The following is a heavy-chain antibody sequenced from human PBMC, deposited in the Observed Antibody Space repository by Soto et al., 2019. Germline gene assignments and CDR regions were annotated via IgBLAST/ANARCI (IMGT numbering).Heavy chain of an antibody. V-gene: IGHV4-39*07. CDR3: ARDWYGSSWYAQCYYFDY. CDR1: GGSISSSSYY. J-gene: IGHJ4*02. Sequence: SETLSLTCTVSGGSISSSSYYWSWIRQPPGKGLEWIGEINHSGSTNYNPSLKSRVTISVDTSKNQFSLKLSSVTAADTAVYYCARDWYGSSWYAQCYYFDYWGQGTLVTVSS. CDR2: INHSGST. D-gene: IGHD6-13*01.